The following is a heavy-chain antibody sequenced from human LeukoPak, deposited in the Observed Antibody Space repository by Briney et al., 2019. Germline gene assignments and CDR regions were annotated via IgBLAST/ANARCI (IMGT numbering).Heavy chain of an antibody. Sequence: PSETLSLTCAVYGGSFSGYYWSWIRQPPGKGLEWIGEINHSGSTNYNPSLKSRVTISVDTSKNQFSLKLSSVTAAVTAVYYCARGISITGTGEPDYWGQGTLVTVSS. J-gene: IGHJ4*02. CDR1: GGSFSGYY. CDR3: ARGISITGTGEPDY. D-gene: IGHD1-7*01. V-gene: IGHV4-34*01. CDR2: INHSGST.